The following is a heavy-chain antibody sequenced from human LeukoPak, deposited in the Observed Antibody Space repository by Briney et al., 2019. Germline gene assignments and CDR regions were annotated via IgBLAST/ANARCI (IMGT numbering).Heavy chain of an antibody. CDR1: GYPFTSYD. Sequence: ASVKVSCKASGYPFTSYDINWVRQATGQGLEWVGWMNPNTANTAYAQKFQCRVTMTRDASISTAYMELSSLRSEDTAVYYCARGRVATPNWFDPWGQGTLVTVSS. J-gene: IGHJ5*02. V-gene: IGHV1-8*01. CDR2: MNPNTANT. D-gene: IGHD2-15*01. CDR3: ARGRVATPNWFDP.